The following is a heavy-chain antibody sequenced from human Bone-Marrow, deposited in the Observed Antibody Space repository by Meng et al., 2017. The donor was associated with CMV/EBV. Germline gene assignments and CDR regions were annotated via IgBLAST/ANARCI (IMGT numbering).Heavy chain of an antibody. J-gene: IGHJ4*02. CDR3: TTERYYDFWSGYLSPGY. CDR2: IKSKTDGGTT. D-gene: IGHD3-3*01. V-gene: IGHV3-15*01. CDR1: GFTFSNAW. Sequence: ETLSLTCAASGFTFSNAWMSWVRQAPGKGLEWVGRIKSKTDGGTTDYAAPVKGRFTISRDDSKNTLYLQMNSLKTEDTAVYYCTTERYYDFWSGYLSPGYWGQGTLVTVSS.